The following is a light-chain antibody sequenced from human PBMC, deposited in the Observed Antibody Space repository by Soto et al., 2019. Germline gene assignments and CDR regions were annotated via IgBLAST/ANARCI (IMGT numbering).Light chain of an antibody. CDR1: QSVGSSY. CDR2: GAS. J-gene: IGKJ1*01. CDR3: QQCGRSPGT. Sequence: EVVLTQSPGTLSLSPGERATLSCRASQSVGSSYLAWYQQKPGQAPRLLIYGASSRATGIPDRLSGSGSGTDFTLTIIRLEAEDFAVYYCQQCGRSPGTFGQGTKVEFK. V-gene: IGKV3-20*01.